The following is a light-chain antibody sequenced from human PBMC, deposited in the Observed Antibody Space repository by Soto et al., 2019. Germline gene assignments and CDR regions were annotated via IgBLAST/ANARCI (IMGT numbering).Light chain of an antibody. CDR2: AAS. CDR1: QSVGSN. J-gene: IGKJ4*01. V-gene: IGKV3-15*01. Sequence: EIVMTQSPANLSVSPGERATLSCRATQSVGSNLAWFQQKPGQAPSLLIYAASTRATGIPARFSGSGSGTEFTLTISSLQSEDFAVYYCQEYNNWPALTFGGGTKVDI. CDR3: QEYNNWPALT.